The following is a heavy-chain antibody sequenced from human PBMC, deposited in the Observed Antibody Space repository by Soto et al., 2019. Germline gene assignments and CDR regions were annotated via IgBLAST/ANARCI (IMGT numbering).Heavy chain of an antibody. V-gene: IGHV1-18*01. CDR2: ITPLKGDT. CDR1: GYTFTSYG. Sequence: QVLLVQSGSEVKRPRASVKVSCKASGYTFTSYGISWVRQAPGQGLEWMGWITPLKGDTHHSPKFQDRIIMTPDTSTSTAYFEMRRLTSVDTAVYYSAMDSGARSEEFQDWGQGTLLRVSS. J-gene: IGHJ1*01. D-gene: IGHD4-17*01. CDR3: AMDSGARSEEFQD.